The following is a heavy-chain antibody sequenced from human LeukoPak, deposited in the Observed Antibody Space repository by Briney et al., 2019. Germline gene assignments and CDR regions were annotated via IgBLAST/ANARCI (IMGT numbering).Heavy chain of an antibody. CDR2: ISVYNGNT. D-gene: IGHD6-13*01. Sequence: ASVKVSCKASGYTFTSYYMHWVRQAPGQGLEWIGWISVYNGNTNDAQKFQGRVTVTTDTSTNTAYMELRSLRSDATAVYYCARTSAYGSSWHSYWGQGTLVTVSS. J-gene: IGHJ4*02. CDR3: ARTSAYGSSWHSY. CDR1: GYTFTSYY. V-gene: IGHV1-18*04.